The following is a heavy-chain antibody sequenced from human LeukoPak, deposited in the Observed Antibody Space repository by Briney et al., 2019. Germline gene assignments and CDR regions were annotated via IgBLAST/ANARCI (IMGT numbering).Heavy chain of an antibody. J-gene: IGHJ5*02. CDR2: IYYSGST. CDR1: GGSISSYY. V-gene: IGHV4-59*01. CDR3: ASASAHILTGSLPWFDP. Sequence: SETLSLTCTVSGGSISSYYWSWIRQPPGKGLGWIGYIYYSGSTNYNPSLKSRVTISVDTSKNQFSLKLSSVTAADTAVYYCASASAHILTGSLPWFDPWGQGTLVTVSS. D-gene: IGHD3-9*01.